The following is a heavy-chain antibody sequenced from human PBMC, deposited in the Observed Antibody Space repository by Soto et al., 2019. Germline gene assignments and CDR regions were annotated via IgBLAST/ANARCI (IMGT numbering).Heavy chain of an antibody. CDR1: GGSISIYY. Sequence: SETLSLTCTVSGGSISIYYWSWIRQPPGKGLEWIGHVYYSGSTNYNPSLRGRVTISVDKSKNQFSLKLSSVTAADTAVYYCARLRTAFDIWGQGTMVTVSS. J-gene: IGHJ3*02. CDR2: VYYSGST. CDR3: ARLRTAFDI. V-gene: IGHV4-59*01.